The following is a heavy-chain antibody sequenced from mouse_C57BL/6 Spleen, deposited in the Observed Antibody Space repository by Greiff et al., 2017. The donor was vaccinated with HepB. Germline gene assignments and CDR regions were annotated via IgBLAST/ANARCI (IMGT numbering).Heavy chain of an antibody. CDR3: AREGIYDGPGEGAMDY. V-gene: IGHV5-16*01. CDR1: GFTFSDYY. J-gene: IGHJ4*01. Sequence: EVNVVESEGGLVQPGSSMKLSCTASGFTFSDYYMAWVRQVPEKGLEWVANINYDGSSTYYLDSLKSRFIISRDNAQNILYLQMSSLKSEDTASYYCAREGIYDGPGEGAMDYWGQGTSVTVSS. CDR2: INYDGSST. D-gene: IGHD2-3*01.